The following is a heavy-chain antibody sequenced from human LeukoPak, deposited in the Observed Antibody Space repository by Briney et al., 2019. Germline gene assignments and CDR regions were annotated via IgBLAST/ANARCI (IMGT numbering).Heavy chain of an antibody. D-gene: IGHD2-15*01. J-gene: IGHJ4*02. V-gene: IGHV4-39*07. CDR3: ARCSGGGTCYYFDY. CDR1: GGSISSSSYY. Sequence: PSETLSLTCTVSGGSISSSSYYWGWIRQPPGKGLEWIGSIYYSGSTYYNPSLKSRVTISVDTSKNQFSLKLSSVTAADTAVYYCARCSGGGTCYYFDYWGQGTLVTVSS. CDR2: IYYSGST.